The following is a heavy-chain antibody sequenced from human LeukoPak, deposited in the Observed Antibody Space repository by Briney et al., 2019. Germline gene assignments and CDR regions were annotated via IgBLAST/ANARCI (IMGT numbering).Heavy chain of an antibody. J-gene: IGHJ6*02. CDR3: AKRGTRAAHGMDV. Sequence: GGSLRLSCAASGFTFSSYGIHWVRQAPGKGLEWVAVVWYDGKNKFYGDSVKGRFTISRDNSKNTVVLQMNSLRVEDTAVYYCAKRGTRAAHGMDVWGQGTTVTVSS. D-gene: IGHD3-16*01. CDR2: VWYDGKNK. V-gene: IGHV3-33*06. CDR1: GFTFSSYG.